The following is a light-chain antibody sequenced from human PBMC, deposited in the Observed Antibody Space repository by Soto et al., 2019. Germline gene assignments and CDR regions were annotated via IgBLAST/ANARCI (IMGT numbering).Light chain of an antibody. CDR2: AAS. Sequence: DIQMTQSPSSLSASVGDRVTITCRASQSISNYLNWYQQKPGKAPKLLIYAASSLQSGVPSRFSGSVSGTDFTLTIISLQPEDVASIYCQQSYSIPPTFGQGTKVEIK. CDR1: QSISNY. V-gene: IGKV1-39*01. CDR3: QQSYSIPPT. J-gene: IGKJ1*01.